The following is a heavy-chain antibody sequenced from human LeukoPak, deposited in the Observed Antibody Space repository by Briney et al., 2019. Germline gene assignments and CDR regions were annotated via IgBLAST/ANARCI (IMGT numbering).Heavy chain of an antibody. CDR2: ISSFSGTI. Sequence: PGGSLRLSCAASGFDFRSYSMNWVRQAPGKGLEWVSYISSFSGTIDYADSVKGRFIISRDNAQNSLFLQMNSLRAEDTAVYYCARESGGSGSYYTEAYYFDYWGQGTLVTVSS. CDR1: GFDFRSYS. CDR3: ARESGGSGSYYTEAYYFDY. J-gene: IGHJ4*02. V-gene: IGHV3-48*01. D-gene: IGHD3-10*01.